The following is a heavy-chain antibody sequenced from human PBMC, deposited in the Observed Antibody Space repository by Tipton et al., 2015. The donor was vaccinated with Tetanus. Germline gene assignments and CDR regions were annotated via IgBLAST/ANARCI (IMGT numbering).Heavy chain of an antibody. Sequence: SLRLSCAASGFTFSNHWMFWVRQAPGKGLEWVASIESDGSQRDYLDSVKGRFTISRDNARNAVYLQMNGLRAEDTATYYCAREADCSGGSCFSGDFDYWGQGTLVTVSS. D-gene: IGHD2-15*01. CDR2: IESDGSQR. CDR3: AREADCSGGSCFSGDFDY. CDR1: GFTFSNHW. V-gene: IGHV3-7*01. J-gene: IGHJ4*02.